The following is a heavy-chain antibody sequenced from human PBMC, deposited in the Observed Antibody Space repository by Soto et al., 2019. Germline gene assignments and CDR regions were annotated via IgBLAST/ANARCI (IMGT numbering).Heavy chain of an antibody. CDR3: ARRGAARPNYYYYYMDV. CDR1: GFTVSSNY. Sequence: PGGSLRLSCAASGFTVSSNYMSWVRQAPGKGLEWVSVIYSGGSTYYADSVKGRFTISRDNSKNTLYLQMNSLRAEDTAVYYCARRGAARPNYYYYYMDVWGKGTTVTVSS. CDR2: IYSGGST. V-gene: IGHV3-66*01. D-gene: IGHD6-6*01. J-gene: IGHJ6*03.